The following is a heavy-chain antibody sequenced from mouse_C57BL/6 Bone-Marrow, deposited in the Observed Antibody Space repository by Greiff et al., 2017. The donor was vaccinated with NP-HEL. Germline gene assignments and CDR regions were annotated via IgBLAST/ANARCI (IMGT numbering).Heavy chain of an antibody. CDR1: GFTFSDSY. J-gene: IGHJ4*01. Sequence: DVQLVESEGGLVQPGSSMKLSCTASGFTFSDSYMAWVRQVPEKGLDWVANINFDGSSTYYLDSLKSRFIISRDNAKNILYLQMSSLKSEDTATYYCAREGGLRRRTYAMDYGGQGTAVTVSS. D-gene: IGHD2-4*01. CDR3: AREGGLRRRTYAMDY. V-gene: IGHV5-16*01. CDR2: INFDGSST.